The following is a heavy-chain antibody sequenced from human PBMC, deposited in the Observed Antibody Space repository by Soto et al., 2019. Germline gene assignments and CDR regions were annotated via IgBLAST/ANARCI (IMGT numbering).Heavy chain of an antibody. V-gene: IGHV3-23*01. CDR1: GFTFNKYA. CDR3: APTRYDYGDDAAGY. Sequence: EVQLLEYGGGLVQRGESLRLSCVASGFTFNKYAMTWVRQAPGKGLEWVSSISGRSSTTYYADSVKGRFTISRDNSKTTVYLHMNTLSTEDTAVYYCAPTRYDYGDDAAGYWGQGTLVTVSS. D-gene: IGHD4-17*01. CDR2: ISGRSSTT. J-gene: IGHJ4*01.